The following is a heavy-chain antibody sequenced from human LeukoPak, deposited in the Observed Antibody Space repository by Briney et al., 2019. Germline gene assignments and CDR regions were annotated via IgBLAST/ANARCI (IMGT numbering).Heavy chain of an antibody. Sequence: SETLSLTCAVYGGSFSGYYWSWIRQPPGKGLEWIGEINHSGSTNYNPSLKSRVTISVDTSKNQSSLKLSSVTAADTAVYYCARLLYYYDSSGYNNWFDPWGQGTLVTVSS. CDR2: INHSGST. D-gene: IGHD3-22*01. V-gene: IGHV4-34*01. J-gene: IGHJ5*02. CDR3: ARLLYYYDSSGYNNWFDP. CDR1: GGSFSGYY.